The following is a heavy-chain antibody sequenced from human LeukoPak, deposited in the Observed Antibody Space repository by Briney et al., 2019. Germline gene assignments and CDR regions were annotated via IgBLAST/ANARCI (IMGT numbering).Heavy chain of an antibody. V-gene: IGHV4-31*03. CDR2: IYYSGST. CDR1: GGSISSGGYY. J-gene: IGHJ6*02. CDR3: ARDQGNSYYYGSGSHTRYYYYGMDV. Sequence: SQTLSLTCTVSGGSISSGGYYWSWIRQHPGKGLEWIGYIYYSGSTYYNPSLKSRVTISVDTSKNQFSLKLSSVTAADTAVYYCARDQGNSYYYGSGSHTRYYYYGMDVWGQGTTVTVSS. D-gene: IGHD3-10*01.